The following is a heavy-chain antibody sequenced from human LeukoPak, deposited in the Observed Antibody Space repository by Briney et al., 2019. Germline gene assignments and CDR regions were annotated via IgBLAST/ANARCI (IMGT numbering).Heavy chain of an antibody. CDR2: INAGNGNT. J-gene: IGHJ4*02. D-gene: IGHD4-17*01. Sequence: ASVKVSCKASGYTFTSYAMHWVRQAPGQRLEWMGWINAGNGNTKYSQKFQGRVTITRDTSASTAYMELSSLRSEDAAVYYCARDYGDYDPLDYWGQGTLVTVSS. V-gene: IGHV1-3*01. CDR1: GYTFTSYA. CDR3: ARDYGDYDPLDY.